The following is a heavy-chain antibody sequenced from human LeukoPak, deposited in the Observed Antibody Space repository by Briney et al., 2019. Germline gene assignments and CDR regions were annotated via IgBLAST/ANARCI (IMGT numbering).Heavy chain of an antibody. CDR3: ARDGGIFGVVDAFDI. D-gene: IGHD3-3*01. CDR2: INPNSGGT. CDR1: GYTFTGYY. Sequence: GASVKVSCKASGYTFTGYYMHWVRQAPGQGLEWMGWINPNSGGTNYAQKFQGRVTMTRDTSISTAYMELSRLRSDDTAVYYCARDGGIFGVVDAFDIWGQGTMVTVSS. J-gene: IGHJ3*02. V-gene: IGHV1-2*02.